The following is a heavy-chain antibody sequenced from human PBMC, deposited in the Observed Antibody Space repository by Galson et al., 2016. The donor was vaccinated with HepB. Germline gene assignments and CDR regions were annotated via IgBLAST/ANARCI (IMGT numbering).Heavy chain of an antibody. Sequence: SLRLSCAMSGLTFSKYAMRWVRQAPGKGLEWVAVISDYGTNINYADSVKGRFTISRDNSDETLFLQMHSLKTEDTATYYCSTWGFTLGIDHWGRGIQVTVSS. CDR3: STWGFTLGIDH. D-gene: IGHD3-16*01. CDR2: ISDYGTNI. CDR1: GLTFSKYA. J-gene: IGHJ4*02. V-gene: IGHV3-30-3*02.